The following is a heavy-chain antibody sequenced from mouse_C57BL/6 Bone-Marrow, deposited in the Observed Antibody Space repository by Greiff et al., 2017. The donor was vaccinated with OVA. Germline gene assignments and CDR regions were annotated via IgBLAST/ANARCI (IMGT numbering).Heavy chain of an antibody. CDR1: GYTFTSYT. V-gene: IGHV1-4*01. CDR3: ARRDGNYPAWFAY. CDR2: INPSSGYT. Sequence: VQLQQSGAELARPGASVKMSCKASGYTFTSYTMHWVKQRPGQGLEWIGYINPSSGYTKYNQKFKDKATLTADKSSSTAYMQLSSLTSEDSAVYYCARRDGNYPAWFAYWGQGTLVTVSA. J-gene: IGHJ3*01. D-gene: IGHD2-1*01.